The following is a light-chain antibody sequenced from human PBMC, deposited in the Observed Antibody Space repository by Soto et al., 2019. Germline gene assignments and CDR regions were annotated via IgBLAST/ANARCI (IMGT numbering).Light chain of an antibody. Sequence: EIVLTQSPATLSLSPGERATLSCRASQSVSSYLAWYQQKPGQAPRLLIYDTSNRATGIPARFSGSGSGTDFTLTISSLEPEDFAVYYCQQSVNWPRTFGQGTELEIK. CDR3: QQSVNWPRT. CDR1: QSVSSY. CDR2: DTS. J-gene: IGKJ2*01. V-gene: IGKV3-11*01.